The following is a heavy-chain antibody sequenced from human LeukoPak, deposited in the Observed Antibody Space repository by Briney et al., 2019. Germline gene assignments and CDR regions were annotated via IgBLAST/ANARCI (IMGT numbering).Heavy chain of an antibody. D-gene: IGHD6-19*01. CDR1: GFTFSSYS. J-gene: IGHJ4*02. Sequence: GGALRLSCAASGFTFSSYSMNWVRQAPGKGLESVSSISSSSSYIYYADSVKGRFTISRDNAKNSLYLQMNSLRAEDTAVYYCARAKYIPAVAGTVHSPNAMDYWGQGTLVTVSS. CDR3: ARAKYIPAVAGTVHSPNAMDY. CDR2: ISSSSSYI. V-gene: IGHV3-21*01.